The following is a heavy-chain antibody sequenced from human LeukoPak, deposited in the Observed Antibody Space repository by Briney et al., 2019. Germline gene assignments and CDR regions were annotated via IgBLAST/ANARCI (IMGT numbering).Heavy chain of an antibody. CDR2: ISGSGGST. D-gene: IGHD5-12*01. Sequence: GGSLRLSCAASGFTFSSYAMSWVRQAPRKGLEWVSAISGSGGSTYYADSVKGRFTISRDNSKNTLYLQMNSLRAEDTAVYYCAKLGLVARYYFDYWGQGTLVTVSS. J-gene: IGHJ4*02. CDR3: AKLGLVARYYFDY. V-gene: IGHV3-23*01. CDR1: GFTFSSYA.